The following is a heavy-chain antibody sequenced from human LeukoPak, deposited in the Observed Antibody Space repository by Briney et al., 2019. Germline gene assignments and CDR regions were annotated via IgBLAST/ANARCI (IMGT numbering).Heavy chain of an antibody. D-gene: IGHD1-1*01. CDR3: ARDHVPEYMGIDF. Sequence: ASVKVSCKASGYTFSSYCIHWVRQAPGQGFEWMGVIYPSDGSTTYAQKFQGRVTMTRDTSTSTVYMELSSLRSEDTAVYYCARDHVPEYMGIDFWGRGTLVTVSS. CDR2: IYPSDGST. CDR1: GYTFSSYC. J-gene: IGHJ4*02. V-gene: IGHV1-46*01.